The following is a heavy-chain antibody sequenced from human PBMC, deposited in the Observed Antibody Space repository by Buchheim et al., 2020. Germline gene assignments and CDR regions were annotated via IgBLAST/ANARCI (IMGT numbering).Heavy chain of an antibody. J-gene: IGHJ5*02. Sequence: QVQLQQWGAGLLKPSETLSLTCAVYGGSFSGYYWSWIRQPPGKGLEWIGEINHSGSTNYNPSLKSRVTISVDTSKNQFSLKLSSVTAADTAVYYCARGRYLRVFGVVIIGLWFDPWGQGTL. D-gene: IGHD3-3*01. CDR1: GGSFSGYY. CDR2: INHSGST. CDR3: ARGRYLRVFGVVIIGLWFDP. V-gene: IGHV4-34*01.